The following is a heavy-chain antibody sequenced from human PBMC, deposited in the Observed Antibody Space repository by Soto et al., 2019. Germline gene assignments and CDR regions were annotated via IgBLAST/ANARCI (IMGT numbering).Heavy chain of an antibody. V-gene: IGHV1-69*13. D-gene: IGHD2-2*01. CDR1: GGTFSSYA. J-gene: IGHJ5*02. Sequence: SVKVSCKASGGTFSSYAISWVRQAPGQGLEWMGGIIPIFGTANYAQKFQGRVTITADESTSTAYMELSSLRSEDTAVYYCARDSLYQLLLPRDQGNWFDPWGQGTLVTVSS. CDR3: ARDSLYQLLLPRDQGNWFDP. CDR2: IIPIFGTA.